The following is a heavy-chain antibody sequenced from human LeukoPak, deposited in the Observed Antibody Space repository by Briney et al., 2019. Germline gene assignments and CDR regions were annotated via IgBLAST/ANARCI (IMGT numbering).Heavy chain of an antibody. Sequence: SETLSLTCTVSGGSISGYYWSWIRQSAGKGLEWIGRVHTSESTSYNPSLKSRVTVSVDTSKNQFSLKLSSATAADTAVYYCARGKALSGTYYYYFDYWGQGTLVTVSS. D-gene: IGHD1-26*01. CDR3: ARGKALSGTYYYYFDY. V-gene: IGHV4-4*07. CDR2: VHTSEST. CDR1: GGSISGYY. J-gene: IGHJ4*02.